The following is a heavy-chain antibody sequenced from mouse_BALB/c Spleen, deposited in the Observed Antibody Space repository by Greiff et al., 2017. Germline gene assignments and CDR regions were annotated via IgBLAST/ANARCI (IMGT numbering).Heavy chain of an antibody. Sequence: VQLKESGAELVRSGASVKLSCTASGFNIKDYYMHWVKQRPEQGLEWIGWIDPENGDTEYAPKFQGKATMTADTSSNTAYLQLSTLTSEDTAVYYCNAGDYYGPAWFAYWGQGTLVTVSA. CDR3: NAGDYYGPAWFAY. J-gene: IGHJ3*01. D-gene: IGHD1-2*01. CDR1: GFNIKDYY. CDR2: IDPENGDT. V-gene: IGHV14-4*02.